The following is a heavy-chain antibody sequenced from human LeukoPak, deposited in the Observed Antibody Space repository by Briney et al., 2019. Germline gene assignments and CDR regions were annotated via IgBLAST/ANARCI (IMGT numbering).Heavy chain of an antibody. J-gene: IGHJ4*02. CDR1: GGSISSYY. Sequence: PSETLSLTCTVSGGSISSYYWSLIRQPPGKGLEWIGYIYYSGSANYNPPLKSRVTISVDTSKNQFSLKLSSVTAADTAVYYCARAVRDYDFWSGDPLFDYWGQGTLVTVSS. CDR2: IYYSGSA. V-gene: IGHV4-59*01. D-gene: IGHD3-3*01. CDR3: ARAVRDYDFWSGDPLFDY.